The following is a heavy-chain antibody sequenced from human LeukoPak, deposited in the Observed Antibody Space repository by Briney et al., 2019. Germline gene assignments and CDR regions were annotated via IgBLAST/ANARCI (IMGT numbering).Heavy chain of an antibody. CDR3: ARGLDYDFWSVRSYWYFDL. CDR1: GFTFSNYW. CDR2: IRQDGSEK. D-gene: IGHD3-3*01. Sequence: GGSLRLSCAASGFTFSNYWMSWVRQAPGKGLEWVANIRQDGSEKHYVDSVKGRFTISTDNAKNSMDLQMNSLRAEDTAVYYCARGLDYDFWSVRSYWYFDLWGRGTLVTVSS. V-gene: IGHV3-7*01. J-gene: IGHJ2*01.